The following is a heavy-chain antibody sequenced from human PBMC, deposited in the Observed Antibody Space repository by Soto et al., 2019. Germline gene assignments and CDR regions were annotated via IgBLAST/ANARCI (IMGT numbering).Heavy chain of an antibody. D-gene: IGHD5-18*01. CDR3: ARDRGRWLLAFDY. CDR2: IWYDGSNK. J-gene: IGHJ4*02. CDR1: GFTFSSYG. Sequence: GGSLRLSCAASGFTFSSYGMHWVRQAPGKGLEWVAVIWYDGSNKYYADSVKGRFTISRDNSKNTLYLQMNSLRAEDTAVYYCARDRGRWLLAFDYWGQGTPVTVSS. V-gene: IGHV3-33*01.